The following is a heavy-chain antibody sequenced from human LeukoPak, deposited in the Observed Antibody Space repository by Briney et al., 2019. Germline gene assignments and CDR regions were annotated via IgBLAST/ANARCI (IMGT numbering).Heavy chain of an antibody. CDR3: ATTGYYSYYYYYMDV. CDR1: GFTVSSNY. D-gene: IGHD3-9*01. Sequence: GGSLRLSCAASGFTVSSNYMSWFRQAPGKGLEWVSVIYSGGSTYYADSVKGRFTISRDNSKNTLYLQMNSLRAEDTAVYYCATTGYYSYYYYYMDVWGKGTTVTVSS. J-gene: IGHJ6*03. CDR2: IYSGGST. V-gene: IGHV3-53*01.